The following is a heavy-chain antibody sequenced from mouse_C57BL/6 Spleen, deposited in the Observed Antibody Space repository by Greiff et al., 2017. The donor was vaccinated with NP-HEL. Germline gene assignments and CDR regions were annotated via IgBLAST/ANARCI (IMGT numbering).Heavy chain of an antibody. CDR3: ARAYGSSLDY. V-gene: IGHV1-54*01. D-gene: IGHD1-1*01. J-gene: IGHJ2*01. CDR2: INPGSGGT. CDR1: GYAFTNYL. Sequence: VQLQQSGAELVRPGPSVKVSCKASGYAFTNYLIEWVKQRPGQGLEWIGVINPGSGGTNYNEKFKGKATLTADKSSSTAYMQLSSLTSEDSAVYFCARAYGSSLDYWGQGTTLTVSS.